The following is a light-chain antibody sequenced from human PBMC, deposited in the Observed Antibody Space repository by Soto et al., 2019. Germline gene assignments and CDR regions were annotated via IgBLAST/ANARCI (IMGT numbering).Light chain of an antibody. V-gene: IGLV7-46*01. CDR3: LLSYSGGNWV. J-gene: IGLJ3*02. CDR1: TGAVTSGHY. Sequence: QTLVTQEPSLTVSPGGTVTLTCGSNTGAVTSGHYPHWLQQRPGQAPRTLIYDTSNKQSWTPARFSGSLLGGKAALTLSGAQPEDEADYYCLLSYSGGNWVFGGGTKLTVL. CDR2: DTS.